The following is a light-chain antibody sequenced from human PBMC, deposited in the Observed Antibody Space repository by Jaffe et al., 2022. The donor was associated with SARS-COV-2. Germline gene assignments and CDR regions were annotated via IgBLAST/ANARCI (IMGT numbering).Light chain of an antibody. Sequence: DIQMTQSPSSLSASVGDRVTITCRASQSINSYLNWYQQKPGKAPNLLIYAASSLQSGVPSRFSGSGSGTDFTLTISNLQPEDFASYYCQQSYSTPRTFGQGTKVEIK. CDR3: QQSYSTPRT. V-gene: IGKV1-39*01. J-gene: IGKJ1*01. CDR2: AAS. CDR1: QSINSY.